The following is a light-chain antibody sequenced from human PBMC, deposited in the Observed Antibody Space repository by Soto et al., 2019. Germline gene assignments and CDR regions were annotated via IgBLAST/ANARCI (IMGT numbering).Light chain of an antibody. J-gene: IGKJ4*01. V-gene: IGKV4-1*01. CDR1: QSVLYSPNNKNY. Sequence: DIVMTQSPDSLAVSLGERATINCKSSQSVLYSPNNKNYLAWYQHKPGQPPKLLIYWASTRESGVPDRFSGSGSGTDFTLPISSLQAEDVAVYYCQQYYKTVPLTFGGGTRVEIK. CDR2: WAS. CDR3: QQYYKTVPLT.